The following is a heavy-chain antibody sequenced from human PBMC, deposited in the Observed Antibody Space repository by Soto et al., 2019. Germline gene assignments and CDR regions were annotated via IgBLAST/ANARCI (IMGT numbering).Heavy chain of an antibody. CDR2: IWYDGNNK. V-gene: IGHV3-33*01. Sequence: GGSLRLSCAASGFTFSSYGMHWVRQAPGKGLEWVAVIWYDGNNKYYADSVKGRFTISRDNSKTTLYLQMNSLRAEDTAVYYCARDSYSITIFGVVIIYGMDVWGQGTTVTVSS. CDR1: GFTFSSYG. D-gene: IGHD3-3*01. CDR3: ARDSYSITIFGVVIIYGMDV. J-gene: IGHJ6*02.